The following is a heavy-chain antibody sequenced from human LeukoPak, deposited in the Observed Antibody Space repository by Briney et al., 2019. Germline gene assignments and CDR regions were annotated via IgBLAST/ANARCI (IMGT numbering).Heavy chain of an antibody. V-gene: IGHV3-23*01. CDR2: ISGSGGIT. J-gene: IGHJ4*02. CDR1: GFTFRTFA. CDR3: VRDPHIVVVPAARVYYFDY. D-gene: IGHD2-2*01. Sequence: QAGGSLRLSCAASGFTFRTFAMSWVRQAPGKGLEWVSGISGSGGITFYADSVKGRFTISTDNAKHSLYLQMDSLRAEDTAVYYCVRDPHIVVVPAARVYYFDYWGQGTLVTVSS.